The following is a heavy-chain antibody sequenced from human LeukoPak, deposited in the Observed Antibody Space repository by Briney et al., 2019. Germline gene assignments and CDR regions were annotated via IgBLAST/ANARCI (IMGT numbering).Heavy chain of an antibody. CDR2: ISSSSSYI. D-gene: IGHD2-2*01. CDR3: ARSVFCSSTSCLDY. Sequence: GGSLRLSCAASGFTFSSYSMNWVRQAPGKGLEWVSSISSSSSYIYYAGSVKGRFTISRDNAKNSLYLQMNSLRAEDTAVYYCARSVFCSSTSCLDYWGQGTLVTVSS. CDR1: GFTFSSYS. J-gene: IGHJ4*02. V-gene: IGHV3-21*01.